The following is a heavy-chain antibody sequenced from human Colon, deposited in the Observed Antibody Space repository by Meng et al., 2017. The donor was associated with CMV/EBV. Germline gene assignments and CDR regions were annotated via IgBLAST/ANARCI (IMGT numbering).Heavy chain of an antibody. V-gene: IGHV2-5*02. CDR3: VRRSYSGQDDY. CDR2: IYWDDDT. D-gene: IGHD5-12*01. Sequence: QITLEESGPTLVKPTQTLTLTRILSRFSFITDKAVVGWILHPPGKALEWLGFIYWDDDTRYSPSLKTRLTITRDTAKNQGILTMTNRDPADTATYYLVRRSYSGQDDYWGQGALVTVSS. CDR1: RFSFITDKAV. J-gene: IGHJ4*02.